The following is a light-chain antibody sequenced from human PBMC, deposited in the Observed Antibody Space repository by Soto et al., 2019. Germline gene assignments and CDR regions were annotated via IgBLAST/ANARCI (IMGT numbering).Light chain of an antibody. V-gene: IGLV1-44*01. J-gene: IGLJ2*01. CDR2: SNN. CDR3: AAWDDSLNGVV. Sequence: QPVLTQPPSTSGTPGQRVTISCSGSSSNIGSNAVNWYQQLPGTAPKLLIYSNNLRPSGVPDRFSGSKSGTSASLAISGLQSGDEADYYCAAWDDSLNGVVFGGGTQLTVL. CDR1: SSNIGSNA.